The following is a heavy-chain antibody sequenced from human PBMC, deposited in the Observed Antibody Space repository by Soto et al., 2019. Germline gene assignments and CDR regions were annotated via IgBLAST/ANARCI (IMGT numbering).Heavy chain of an antibody. D-gene: IGHD2-2*01. Sequence: AESLKISCTGFGYTFTTFWISWVRQMPGKGLEWMGRIDPRDSHVNYSPSFQGHVTISVDKSINTAYLQWGSLKASDTAIYYCARLFCSTATCDSWFDPWGQGTLVTVSS. CDR1: GYTFTTFW. V-gene: IGHV5-10-1*01. CDR2: IDPRDSHV. CDR3: ARLFCSTATCDSWFDP. J-gene: IGHJ5*02.